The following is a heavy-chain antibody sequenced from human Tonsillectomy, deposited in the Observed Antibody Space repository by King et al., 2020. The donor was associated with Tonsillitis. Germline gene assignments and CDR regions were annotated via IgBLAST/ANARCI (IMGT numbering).Heavy chain of an antibody. D-gene: IGHD3-9*01. CDR1: GFTFRSYR. V-gene: IGHV3-48*01. CDR3: AKDTENYDIWTCYYFDY. CDR2: ISSSSRTI. Sequence: VQLVESGGGLVQPGGSLRLSCEASGFTFRSYRMNWVRQAPGKGLEWVSYISSSSRTIYYADSVKGRFTISRDNAKNSLYLQMNSLRAEDTAVYYCAKDTENYDIWTCYYFDYWGQGTLVTVSS. J-gene: IGHJ4*02.